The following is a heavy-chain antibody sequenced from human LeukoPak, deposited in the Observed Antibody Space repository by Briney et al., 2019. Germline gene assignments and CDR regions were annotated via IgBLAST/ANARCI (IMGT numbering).Heavy chain of an antibody. J-gene: IGHJ5*02. Sequence: SETLSLTCTVSGGSISSSSYYWGWIRQPPGKGLEWIGSIYYSGSTYYNPSLKSRVTISVDTSKNQFSLKLSSVTAADTAVYYCARHVEGRGTTGGWFDPWGQGTLVTVSS. V-gene: IGHV4-39*01. CDR1: GGSISSSSYY. CDR3: ARHVEGRGTTGGWFDP. D-gene: IGHD1-7*01. CDR2: IYYSGST.